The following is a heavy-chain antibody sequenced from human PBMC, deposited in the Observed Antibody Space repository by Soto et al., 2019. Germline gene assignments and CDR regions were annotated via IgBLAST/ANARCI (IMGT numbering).Heavy chain of an antibody. CDR1: GYTFTSYD. D-gene: IGHD3-10*01. J-gene: IGHJ6*03. Sequence: ASVKVSCKASGYTFTSYDINWVRQATGQGLEWMGWMNPNSGNTGYAQKFQGRVTMTRNTSISTAYMELSSLRSEDTAVYYCARNSGIRHYYYYMDVWGKGITVTVSS. CDR3: ARNSGIRHYYYYMDV. CDR2: MNPNSGNT. V-gene: IGHV1-8*01.